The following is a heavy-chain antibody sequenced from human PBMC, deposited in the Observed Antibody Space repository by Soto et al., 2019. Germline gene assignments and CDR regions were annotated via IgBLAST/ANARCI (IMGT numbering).Heavy chain of an antibody. CDR3: ARLSAAWFAP. J-gene: IGHJ5*02. V-gene: IGHV4-61*01. Sequence: QVQLQESGPGLVKPSETLSLTCTVSGGSVSSGSYYWGWIRQPPGKGLECIGYIYHSGSTNYNPSLTSRFTISVDTSKNQSSLSLTSVTAADTAVYYCARLSAAWFAPWGQGTLFTVAS. CDR1: GGSVSSGSYY. CDR2: IYHSGST. D-gene: IGHD6-19*01.